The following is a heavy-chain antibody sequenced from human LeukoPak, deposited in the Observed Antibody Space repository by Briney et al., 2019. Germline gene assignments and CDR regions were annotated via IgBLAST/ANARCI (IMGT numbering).Heavy chain of an antibody. J-gene: IGHJ3*02. D-gene: IGHD1-26*01. CDR2: IGASGSTI. CDR3: AREGESKGAFDI. V-gene: IGHV3-11*01. Sequence: PGGSLRLSCAASGFTFRKHYMSWIRQAPGRGPEWVAYIGASGSTIYYRDSVNGRFTISRDNAKNSLHLQMNSLRAEDTALYHCAREGESKGAFDIWGQGTMVTVSS. CDR1: GFTFRKHY.